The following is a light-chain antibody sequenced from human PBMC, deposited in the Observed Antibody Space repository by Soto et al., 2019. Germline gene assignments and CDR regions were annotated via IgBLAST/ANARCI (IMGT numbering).Light chain of an antibody. Sequence: STVSATVRYSVRITFRASQSISHWLAWYQQKPGKAPKFLIYDASSLESGVPSRFSGSGSGTEFTLTISSLQPDDFSAYYCQQHDSVLGTFGTGAKVDI. CDR3: QQHDSVLGT. V-gene: IGKV1-5*01. CDR2: DAS. CDR1: QSISHW. J-gene: IGKJ1*01.